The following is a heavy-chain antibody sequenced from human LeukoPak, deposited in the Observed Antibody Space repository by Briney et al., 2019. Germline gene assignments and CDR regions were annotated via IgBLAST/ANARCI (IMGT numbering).Heavy chain of an antibody. CDR2: INTDGSSA. Sequence: GGSLRLSCVASGFTLKNAWMHWVRQAPGKGLVWVSHINTDGSSATYADSVKGRFTISRDNAKNTLYLQMNSLRPEDTAVYYCARDVLRRGQGILVTVSS. CDR1: GFTLKNAW. D-gene: IGHD5/OR15-5a*01. CDR3: ARDVLR. V-gene: IGHV3-74*01. J-gene: IGHJ4*02.